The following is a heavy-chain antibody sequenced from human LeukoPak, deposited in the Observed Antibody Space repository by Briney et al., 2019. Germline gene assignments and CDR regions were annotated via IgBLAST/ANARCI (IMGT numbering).Heavy chain of an antibody. Sequence: SETLSLTCTVSGGSISTFSWSWIRQFPGKGLEWIGSIYVKSTNYNPSLKSRVAISVDTSKNQFSLRLDSVTTADTAVYYCARDTTVAAGMQYWGQGTLVTVSS. V-gene: IGHV4-59*01. J-gene: IGHJ4*02. CDR1: GGSISTFS. CDR2: IYVKST. D-gene: IGHD6-19*01. CDR3: ARDTTVAAGMQY.